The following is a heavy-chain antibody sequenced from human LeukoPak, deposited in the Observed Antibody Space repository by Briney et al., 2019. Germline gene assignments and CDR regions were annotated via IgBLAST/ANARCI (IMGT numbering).Heavy chain of an antibody. V-gene: IGHV3-53*01. Sequence: PGGSLRLSCAASGFTVSSSYMSWVRQAPGKGLEWVSVFYSGGKTYYTDSVKGRFTISRDNSKNTLYLQMNSLRAEDTAVYYCARSSGWEFDYWGQGTLVTVSS. D-gene: IGHD6-19*01. CDR1: GFTVSSSY. CDR3: ARSSGWEFDY. CDR2: FYSGGKT. J-gene: IGHJ4*02.